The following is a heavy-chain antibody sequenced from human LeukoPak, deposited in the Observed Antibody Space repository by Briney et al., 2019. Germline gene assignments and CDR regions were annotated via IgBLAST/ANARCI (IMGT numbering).Heavy chain of an antibody. CDR2: IYYSGST. CDR1: GGSISSSSYY. Sequence: KPSETLSLTCTVSGGSISSSSYYWGWIRQPPGKGLEWIGSIYYSGSTNYKSSLKSRVTISVDTSKNQFSLKLNSVTAADTAVYYCARTTEGGYTYGYFYYYYMDVWGKGTTVTISS. V-gene: IGHV4-39*07. J-gene: IGHJ6*03. D-gene: IGHD5-18*01. CDR3: ARTTEGGYTYGYFYYYYMDV.